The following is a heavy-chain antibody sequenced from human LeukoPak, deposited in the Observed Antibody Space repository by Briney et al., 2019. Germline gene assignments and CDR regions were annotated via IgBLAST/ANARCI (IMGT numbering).Heavy chain of an antibody. D-gene: IGHD2-2*01. CDR3: AKDRDVVLAAIDVNWFDP. CDR2: INSDGSST. CDR1: GFTFSSYW. V-gene: IGHV3-74*01. Sequence: PGGSLRLSCAASGFTFSSYWMHWVRQAPGKGLVWVSRINSDGSSTSYADSVKGRFTISRDNSKNTLYLQMNSLRAEDTAVYYCAKDRDVVLAAIDVNWFDPWGQGTLVTVSS. J-gene: IGHJ5*02.